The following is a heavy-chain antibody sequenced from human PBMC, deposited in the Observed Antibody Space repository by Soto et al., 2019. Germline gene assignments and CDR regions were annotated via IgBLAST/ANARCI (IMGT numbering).Heavy chain of an antibody. CDR1: GGSISSSGYY. Sequence: QVQLQESGPGLVKPSQTLSLTCTVSGGSISSSGYYWSWIRQHPGKDLEWIGYIYDSGSTYYNPSLKSRVTISVDTSKNQFSLKLSSVTAADTAVYYCAREEGGGYDHRWFDPWGQGTLVTVSS. D-gene: IGHD5-12*01. CDR3: AREEGGGYDHRWFDP. CDR2: IYDSGST. J-gene: IGHJ5*02. V-gene: IGHV4-31*03.